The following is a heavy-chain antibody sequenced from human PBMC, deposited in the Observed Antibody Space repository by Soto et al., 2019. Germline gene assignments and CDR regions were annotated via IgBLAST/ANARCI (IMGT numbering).Heavy chain of an antibody. CDR1: GFTFSSYW. CDR3: ARGAGFYYGMDV. V-gene: IGHV3-74*01. Sequence: EVQLVESGGGLVQPGGSLRLSCAASGFTFSSYWMHWVRQAPGKGLVWVSRINSDGSSTSYADSVKGRFTISRDNAKNTLYLQMNSLRAEDTAVYYCARGAGFYYGMDVWGQGTTVTVSS. CDR2: INSDGSST. J-gene: IGHJ6*02.